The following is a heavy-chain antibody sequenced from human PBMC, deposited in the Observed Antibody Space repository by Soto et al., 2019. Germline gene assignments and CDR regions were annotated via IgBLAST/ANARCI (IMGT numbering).Heavy chain of an antibody. CDR3: AKGRYSGSLDLFDP. V-gene: IGHV1-18*01. D-gene: IGHD5-12*01. CDR1: GYTFTTYT. CDR2: ISAYNGNT. J-gene: IGHJ5*02. Sequence: QAQLVQSGAEVKKPGASVKVSCKASGYTFTTYTITWVRQAPGQGLEWMGWISAYNGNTNYAQELQDRVTMTTDTSTSTAYMELRSLRSDDTAVYYCAKGRYSGSLDLFDPWGQGTLVTVPS.